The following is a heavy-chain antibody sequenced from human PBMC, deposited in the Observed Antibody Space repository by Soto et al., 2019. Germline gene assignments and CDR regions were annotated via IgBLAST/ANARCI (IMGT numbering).Heavy chain of an antibody. J-gene: IGHJ4*01. Sequence: PGGSLRLSCAASGFTFSLYTMSRVRQAPGKGLEWVSAIYGSASKTFYADSVKGRFTISRDQSRNTLYLQMNSLRAEDTAVYYCVRERGWPYCTNGVCPFDYWGRGTLVTVSS. CDR1: GFTFSLYT. V-gene: IGHV3-23*01. CDR2: IYGSASKT. D-gene: IGHD2-8*01. CDR3: VRERGWPYCTNGVCPFDY.